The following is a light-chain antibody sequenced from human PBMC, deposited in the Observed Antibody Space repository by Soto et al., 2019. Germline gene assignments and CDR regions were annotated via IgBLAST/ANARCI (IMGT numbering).Light chain of an antibody. J-gene: IGKJ1*01. Sequence: ELVMTQSPATLSVSPGERATLSCTASQSVSSNLAWYQQKPGQAPRPLIYGASTRATGIPARFSGSGSGTEFTLTISSLQSGDFAVYYCQQYNNWPPWTFGQGTKVDIK. V-gene: IGKV3D-15*01. CDR2: GAS. CDR1: QSVSSN. CDR3: QQYNNWPPWT.